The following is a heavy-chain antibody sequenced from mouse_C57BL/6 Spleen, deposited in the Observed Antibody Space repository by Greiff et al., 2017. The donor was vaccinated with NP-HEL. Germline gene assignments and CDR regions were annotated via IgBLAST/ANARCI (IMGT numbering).Heavy chain of an antibody. V-gene: IGHV5-9-1*02. CDR1: GFTFSSYA. Sequence: EVKLVESGEGLVKPGGSLKLSCAASGFTFSSYAMSWVRQTPEKRLEWVAYISSGGDYIYYADTVKGRFTISRDNARNTLYLQMSSLKSEDTAMYYCTRRGTYYYGSSYGYAMDYWGQGTSVTVSS. CDR3: TRRGTYYYGSSYGYAMDY. D-gene: IGHD1-1*01. J-gene: IGHJ4*01. CDR2: ISSGGDYI.